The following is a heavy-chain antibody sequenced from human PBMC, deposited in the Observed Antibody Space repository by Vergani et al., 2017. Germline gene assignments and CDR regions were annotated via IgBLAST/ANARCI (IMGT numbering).Heavy chain of an antibody. CDR1: GGTFSSYA. Sequence: QVQLVQSGAEVKKPGSSVKVSCKASGGTFSSYAISWVRQAPGQGLEWMGRIIPILGIANYAQKIQGRVTITADKSTSTAYMELGSLGSEDAAGYYCAGDRIAVAVYWGQGTLVTVSS. J-gene: IGHJ4*02. V-gene: IGHV1-69*04. D-gene: IGHD6-19*01. CDR2: IIPILGIA. CDR3: AGDRIAVAVY.